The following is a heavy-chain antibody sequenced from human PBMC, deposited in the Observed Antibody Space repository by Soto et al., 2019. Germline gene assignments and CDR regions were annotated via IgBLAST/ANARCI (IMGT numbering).Heavy chain of an antibody. J-gene: IGHJ4*02. CDR2: ISYDGSNK. Sequence: GGSLRLSCAASGFTFSSYGMHWVRQAPGKGLEWVAVISYDGSNKYYADSVKGRFTISRDNPKNTLYLQMNSLRAEDTAVYYCAKDYDYGDYYFDYWGQGTLVTVSS. V-gene: IGHV3-30*18. CDR3: AKDYDYGDYYFDY. D-gene: IGHD4-17*01. CDR1: GFTFSSYG.